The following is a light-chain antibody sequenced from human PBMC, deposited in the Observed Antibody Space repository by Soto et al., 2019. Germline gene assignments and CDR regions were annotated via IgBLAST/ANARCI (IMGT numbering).Light chain of an antibody. J-gene: IGLJ1*01. CDR1: RSDVGGYNY. CDR3: SSYTSSSTHYV. CDR2: DVS. Sequence: QSALTQPASVSGSPGQSITISCTGTRSDVGGYNYVSWYQQHPGKAPKLMIYDVSNRPSGVSNRFSGSKSGNTASLTISGLPAEDEADYYCSSYTSSSTHYVFGSGTKLIVL. V-gene: IGLV2-14*01.